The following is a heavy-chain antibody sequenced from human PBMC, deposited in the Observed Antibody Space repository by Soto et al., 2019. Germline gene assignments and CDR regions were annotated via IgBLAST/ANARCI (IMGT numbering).Heavy chain of an antibody. V-gene: IGHV5-51*01. CDR2: IYPGDSDT. Sequence: GEALKISCKGSGYSFTSYWIGWVRQMPGKGLEWMGIIYPGDSDTRYSPSFQGQVTISADKSISTAYLQWSSLKASDTAMYYCAIYSSSSDYYYGMDVWGQGTTVTVSS. J-gene: IGHJ6*02. CDR1: GYSFTSYW. D-gene: IGHD6-6*01. CDR3: AIYSSSSDYYYGMDV.